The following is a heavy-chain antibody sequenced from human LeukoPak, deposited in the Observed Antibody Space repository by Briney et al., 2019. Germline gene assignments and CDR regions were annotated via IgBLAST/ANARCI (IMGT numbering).Heavy chain of an antibody. CDR2: IYHSGST. V-gene: IGHV4-38-2*02. J-gene: IGHJ4*02. CDR1: GYSISSGYY. Sequence: ETLSLTCTVSGYSISSGYYWGWIRQPPGKWLEWIGSIYHSGSTYYNPSLKSRVTISVDTSKNQFSLKLSAVTADDTAVYYCATAGFFCGDYAVRCNRDRPFGYWGQGTLVTVSS. CDR3: ATAGFFCGDYAVRCNRDRPFGY. D-gene: IGHD4-17*01.